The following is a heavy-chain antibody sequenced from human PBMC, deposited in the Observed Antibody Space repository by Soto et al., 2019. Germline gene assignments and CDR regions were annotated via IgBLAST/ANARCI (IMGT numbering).Heavy chain of an antibody. J-gene: IGHJ4*02. Sequence: SETLSLTCTVSGGSISSYYWSWIRQPPGKGLEWIGYIYYSGSTNYNPSLKSRVTISVDTSKNQFSLKLSSVTAADTAVYYCARSPHYYDSSGYYYPLDYWGQGTLVTVSS. CDR2: IYYSGST. D-gene: IGHD3-22*01. CDR3: ARSPHYYDSSGYYYPLDY. CDR1: GGSISSYY. V-gene: IGHV4-59*01.